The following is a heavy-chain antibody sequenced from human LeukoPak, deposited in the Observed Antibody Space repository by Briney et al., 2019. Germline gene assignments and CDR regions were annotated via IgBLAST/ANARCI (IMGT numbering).Heavy chain of an antibody. J-gene: IGHJ4*02. CDR3: VRDSGSYVDY. Sequence: SETLSLTCTVSGGSISSSSYYWGWIRQPPGKGLEWIGSIYYSGSTYYNPSLKSRVTISVDTSKNQFSLKLSSVTAADTAVYYCVRDSGSYVDYWGQGTLVTVS. V-gene: IGHV4-39*01. D-gene: IGHD3-10*01. CDR2: IYYSGST. CDR1: GGSISSSSYY.